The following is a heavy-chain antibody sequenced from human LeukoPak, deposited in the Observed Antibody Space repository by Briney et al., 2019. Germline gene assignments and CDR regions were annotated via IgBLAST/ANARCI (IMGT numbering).Heavy chain of an antibody. D-gene: IGHD3-3*01. CDR1: GFPFAPFW. CDR3: ARDLSYDYWSGYKGSFDN. V-gene: IGHV3-7*05. CDR2: MNRDGSEV. J-gene: IGHJ4*02. Sequence: PGGSLRLPCAASGFPFAPFWMTWVRQAPGKGPEFVATMNRDGSEVAYGNSVRGRFTISRDNAKNSLYLQMNSLRAEDTAIYYCARDLSYDYWSGYKGSFDNWGQGTLVTVSS.